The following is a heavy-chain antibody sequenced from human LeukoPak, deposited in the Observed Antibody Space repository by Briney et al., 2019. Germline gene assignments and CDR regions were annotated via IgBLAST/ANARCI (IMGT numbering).Heavy chain of an antibody. V-gene: IGHV4-4*02. Sequence: SGTLSLTCAVSGGSISSSNWWSWVRQPPGKGLEWIGEIYHSGSTNYNPSLKSRVTISVDKSKNQFSLKLSSVTAADTAVYYCAGSDTAMVTGTPSPFDYWGQGTLVTVSS. CDR1: GGSISSSNW. J-gene: IGHJ4*02. D-gene: IGHD5-18*01. CDR3: AGSDTAMVTGTPSPFDY. CDR2: IYHSGST.